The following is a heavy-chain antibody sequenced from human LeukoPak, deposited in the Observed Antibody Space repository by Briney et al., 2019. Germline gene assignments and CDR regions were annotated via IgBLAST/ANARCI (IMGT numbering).Heavy chain of an antibody. CDR3: ATLPAARELVQFDP. CDR1: GYTLTELS. D-gene: IGHD2-2*01. V-gene: IGHV1-24*01. J-gene: IGHJ5*02. Sequence: ASVKVSCEVSGYTLTELSMHWVRQAPGKGLEWMGGFDPEDGETIYAQKFQGRVTMTEDTSTDTAYMELSSLRSEDTAVYYCATLPAARELVQFDPWGQGTLVTVSS. CDR2: FDPEDGET.